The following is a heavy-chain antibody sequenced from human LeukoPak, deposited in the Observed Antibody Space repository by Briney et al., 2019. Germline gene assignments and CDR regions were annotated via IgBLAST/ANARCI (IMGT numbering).Heavy chain of an antibody. CDR3: AKGGYYYDSSGYYYDLDY. J-gene: IGHJ4*02. CDR1: GSTFSSYA. V-gene: IGHV3-23*01. CDR2: ISGSGGST. D-gene: IGHD3-22*01. Sequence: GGSLRLSCAASGSTFSSYAMSWVRQAPGKGLEWVSAISGSGGSTYYADSVKGRFTISRDNSKNTLYLQMNSLRAEDTAVYYCAKGGYYYDSSGYYYDLDYWGQGTLVTVSS.